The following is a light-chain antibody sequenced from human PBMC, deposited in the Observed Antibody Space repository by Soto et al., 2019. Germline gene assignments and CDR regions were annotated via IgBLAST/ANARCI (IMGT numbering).Light chain of an antibody. Sequence: QSVLTQPPSVSGAPGQRVTISCTGSNSNIGAGYDVHWYQQLPGTAPKLLIYGNSNRPSGVPDRFSGSKSVTSASLAITGLQAEDEADYYCQSYDSSLSCSVFGTGTKVTVL. CDR3: QSYDSSLSCSV. CDR2: GNS. V-gene: IGLV1-40*01. J-gene: IGLJ1*01. CDR1: NSNIGAGYD.